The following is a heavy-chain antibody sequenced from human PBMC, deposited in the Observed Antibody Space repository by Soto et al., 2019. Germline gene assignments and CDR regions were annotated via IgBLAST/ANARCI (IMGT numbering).Heavy chain of an antibody. CDR1: GGSVSSGSYY. CDR3: ARRRVVAATFIVLDY. V-gene: IGHV4-61*01. D-gene: IGHD2-15*01. J-gene: IGHJ4*02. CDR2: IYYSGST. Sequence: QVQLQESGPGLVKPSETLSLTCTVSGGSVSSGSYYWSWIRQPPGKGLEWIGYIYYSGSTNYNPYLKSRVTISVDTSKNQFSLQLSSVTAADTAVYYCARRRVVAATFIVLDYWGQGTLVTVSS.